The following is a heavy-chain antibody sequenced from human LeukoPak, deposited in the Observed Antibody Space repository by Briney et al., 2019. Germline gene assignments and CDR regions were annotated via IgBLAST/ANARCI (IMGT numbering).Heavy chain of an antibody. V-gene: IGHV1-18*01. CDR3: ARVSGRNYYDSSGPGDY. J-gene: IGHJ4*02. Sequence: ASVKVSCKASGYTFTSYGISWVRQAPGQGLEWMGWISAYNGNTNYAQKLQGRVTMTTDTSTSTAYMELRSLRSDDTAVYYCARVSGRNYYDSSGPGDYWGQGTLVTVSS. CDR1: GYTFTSYG. D-gene: IGHD3-22*01. CDR2: ISAYNGNT.